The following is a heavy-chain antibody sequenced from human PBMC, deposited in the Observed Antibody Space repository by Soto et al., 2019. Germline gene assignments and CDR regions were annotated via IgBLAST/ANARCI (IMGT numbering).Heavy chain of an antibody. V-gene: IGHV4-59*02. CDR3: VRARTREQRSIMLFDI. J-gene: IGHJ3*02. CDR2: MSYSVRT. Sequence: SETLSLTCTVSGGSVSGYYWSWIRQPPGKGLEWIAYMSYSVRTNYNPSLKSRVTISVDTSKNQFSLKLSSVTAADTAAYYCVRARTREQRSIMLFDILGTGTMV. CDR1: GGSVSGYY. D-gene: IGHD3-16*01.